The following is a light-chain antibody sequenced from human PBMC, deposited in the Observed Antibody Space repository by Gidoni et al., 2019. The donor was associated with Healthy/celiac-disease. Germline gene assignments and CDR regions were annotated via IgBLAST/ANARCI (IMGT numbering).Light chain of an antibody. CDR1: ALPKQY. Sequence: SSALTQPPSVSVSPGQTARITCSGDALPKQYAYWYQQKPGQAPVLVIYKDSERPSGIPERFSGSSSGTTVTLTISGVQAEDEADYYCQSADSSGTYEFGGGTKLTVL. J-gene: IGLJ3*02. CDR3: QSADSSGTYE. V-gene: IGLV3-25*03. CDR2: KDS.